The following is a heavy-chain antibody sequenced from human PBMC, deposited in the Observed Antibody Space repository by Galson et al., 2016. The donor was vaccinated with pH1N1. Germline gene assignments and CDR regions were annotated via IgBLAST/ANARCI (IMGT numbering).Heavy chain of an antibody. Sequence: SVKVSCKASGYTFTRYYMHWVRQAPGQGLEWMGIINPSGGTTVYAEKFQGRVTITADEFTSTAYMELSSLTSEDTAVYYCAGAGFGAYKFDSWGQGTLVTVSS. CDR3: AGAGFGAYKFDS. V-gene: IGHV1-46*01. CDR2: INPSGGTT. CDR1: GYTFTRYY. D-gene: IGHD4-17*01. J-gene: IGHJ4*02.